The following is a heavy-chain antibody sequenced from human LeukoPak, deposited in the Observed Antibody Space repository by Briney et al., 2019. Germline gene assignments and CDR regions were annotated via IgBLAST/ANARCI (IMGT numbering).Heavy chain of an antibody. D-gene: IGHD6-19*01. J-gene: IGHJ6*02. CDR1: GFTFSSYA. V-gene: IGHV3-30-3*01. CDR2: ISYDGSNK. CDR3: ARPYSSGWYSYYYGMDV. Sequence: QPGRSLRLSCAASGFTFSSYAMHWVRQAPGKGLEWVAVISYDGSNKYYADSVKGRFTISRDNSKNTLYLQMNSLRAEGTAVYYCARPYSSGWYSYYYGMDVWGQGTTVTVSS.